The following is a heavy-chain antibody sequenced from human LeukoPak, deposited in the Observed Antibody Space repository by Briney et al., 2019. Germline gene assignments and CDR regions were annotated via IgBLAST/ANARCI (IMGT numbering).Heavy chain of an antibody. Sequence: GGSLRLSCAASGFTVSSNYMSWVRQAPGKGLEWVSVIYSGGSTYYADSVKGRFTISRDNSKNTLYLQMNSLRAEDTAVYYCARDQGYCTNGVCSWYFDYWGQGTLATASS. CDR3: ARDQGYCTNGVCSWYFDY. CDR1: GFTVSSNY. V-gene: IGHV3-53*01. J-gene: IGHJ4*02. CDR2: IYSGGST. D-gene: IGHD2-8*01.